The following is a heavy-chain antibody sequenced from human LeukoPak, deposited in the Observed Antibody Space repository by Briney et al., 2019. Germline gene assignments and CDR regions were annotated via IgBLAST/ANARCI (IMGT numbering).Heavy chain of an antibody. J-gene: IGHJ5*02. V-gene: IGHV4-30-4*01. CDR1: GGSISSGDYY. CDR3: ARLYYYDSRIDP. D-gene: IGHD3-22*01. CDR2: MYYSGST. Sequence: SETLSLTCTVSGGSISSGDYYWSWIRQPPGKGLEWIAYMYYSGSTYYNPSLKSRVTMSADTSKNQLSLKLSSVTAADTAVYYCARLYYYDSRIDPWGQGILVTVSS.